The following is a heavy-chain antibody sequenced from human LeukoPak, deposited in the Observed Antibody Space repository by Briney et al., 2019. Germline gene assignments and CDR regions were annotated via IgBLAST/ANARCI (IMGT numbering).Heavy chain of an antibody. Sequence: GESLKISCKGSGYRFAGYWIGWVRQMPGKGLEWMGIIYPGDSDTRYSPSFQGQVTISADKSFSTAYLQWSSLKASDTAIYYCASSKSSSWYPFYFDFWGQGTLVTVSS. CDR3: ASSKSSSWYPFYFDF. CDR2: IYPGDSDT. V-gene: IGHV5-51*01. J-gene: IGHJ4*02. D-gene: IGHD6-13*01. CDR1: GYRFAGYW.